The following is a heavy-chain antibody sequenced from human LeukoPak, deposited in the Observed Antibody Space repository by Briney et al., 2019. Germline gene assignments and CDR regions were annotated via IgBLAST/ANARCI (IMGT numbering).Heavy chain of an antibody. D-gene: IGHD3-10*01. CDR3: ARGPGFGELSLGCWFDP. CDR1: GYTFTTYD. CDR2: MNPNSGNT. V-gene: IGHV1-8*01. J-gene: IGHJ5*02. Sequence: ASVNVSCKASGYTFTTYDINWVRQATGQGLEWMGWMNPNSGNTGYAQKFQGRVTMTRNTSISTAYMELSSLRSEDTAVYYCARGPGFGELSLGCWFDPWGQGTLVTVSS.